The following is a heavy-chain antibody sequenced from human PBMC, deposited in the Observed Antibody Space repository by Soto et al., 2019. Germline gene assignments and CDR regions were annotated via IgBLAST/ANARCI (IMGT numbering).Heavy chain of an antibody. D-gene: IGHD2-2*01. V-gene: IGHV1-8*01. Sequence: ASVKVSCKASGYTFTSYDINWVRQATGQGLEWMGWMNPNSGNTGYAQKFQGRVTMTRNTSISTAYMELSSLRSEDTAVYYCARDLYCSSTSCPADYNWFDPWGQEPWSPSPQ. J-gene: IGHJ5*02. CDR3: ARDLYCSSTSCPADYNWFDP. CDR1: GYTFTSYD. CDR2: MNPNSGNT.